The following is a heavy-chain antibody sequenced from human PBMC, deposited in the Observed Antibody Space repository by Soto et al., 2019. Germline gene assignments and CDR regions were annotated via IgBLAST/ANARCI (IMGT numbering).Heavy chain of an antibody. Sequence: QVQLVQSGAEVKKPGSSVKVSCKASGGTFSSYTISWVRQAPGQGLEWMGRIIPILGIANYAQKFQGRVTXTXXKSRCTAYVELSSLRSEDTAVYYCARDVAVAGMEYWGQGTLVTVSS. CDR2: IIPILGIA. J-gene: IGHJ4*02. D-gene: IGHD6-19*01. CDR3: ARDVAVAGMEY. CDR1: GGTFSSYT. V-gene: IGHV1-69*08.